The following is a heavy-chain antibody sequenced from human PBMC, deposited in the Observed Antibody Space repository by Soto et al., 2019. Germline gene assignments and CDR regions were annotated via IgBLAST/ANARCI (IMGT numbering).Heavy chain of an antibody. CDR3: ASAEWFGELRLDY. V-gene: IGHV3-21*01. Sequence: GGSLRLSCAASGFTFSSYSMNWVRQAPGKGLEWVSSISSSSSYIYYADSVKGRFTISRDNAKNSLYLQMNSLRAEDTAVYYCASAEWFGELRLDYWGQGTLVTVSS. J-gene: IGHJ4*02. CDR2: ISSSSSYI. CDR1: GFTFSSYS. D-gene: IGHD3-10*01.